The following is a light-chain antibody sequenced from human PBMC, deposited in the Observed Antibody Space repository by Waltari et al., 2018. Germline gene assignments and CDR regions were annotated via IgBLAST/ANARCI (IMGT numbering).Light chain of an antibody. CDR1: SSNIGAGYD. J-gene: IGLJ2*01. Sequence: QSVLTQPPSVSGAPGQRVTISCTGSSSNIGAGYDVPWYQQLPGTAPKLLIYGNINRPSGVPDRFSGSKSGTSASLAITGLQAEDEADYYCQSYDSSLSLVVFAGGTKLTVL. V-gene: IGLV1-40*01. CDR2: GNI. CDR3: QSYDSSLSLVV.